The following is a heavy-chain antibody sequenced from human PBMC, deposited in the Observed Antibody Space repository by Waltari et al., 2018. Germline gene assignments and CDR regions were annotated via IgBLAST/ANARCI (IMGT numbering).Heavy chain of an antibody. V-gene: IGHV4-34*01. J-gene: IGHJ4*02. CDR1: GGSFSGYY. CDR3: ARGRGIMITFGGVAH. D-gene: IGHD3-16*01. CDR2: INNSGRS. Sequence: QVQLQQWGAGRLKLSETLSLTCAVYGGSFSGYYWSWIGQPPGTGLEWIGEINNSGRSNNNPSLKTRVTLSGDTSKNLCSLKLSSVTAADTAGYYCARGRGIMITFGGVAHWGQGTLVTVSS.